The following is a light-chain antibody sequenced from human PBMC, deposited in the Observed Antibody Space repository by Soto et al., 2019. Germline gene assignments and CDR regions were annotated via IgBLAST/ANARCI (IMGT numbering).Light chain of an antibody. CDR3: QQSYSTPQT. CDR2: GAT. V-gene: IGKV3-15*01. J-gene: IGKJ1*01. CDR1: QSVSIH. Sequence: EIVMTQSPATLSLSPVERATVSCRASQSVSIHLAWYQQKPGKAPRLLIHGATTMDTGIPARFSGSGSGTDFTLTISSLQPEDFATYYCQQSYSTPQTFGQGTKVDIK.